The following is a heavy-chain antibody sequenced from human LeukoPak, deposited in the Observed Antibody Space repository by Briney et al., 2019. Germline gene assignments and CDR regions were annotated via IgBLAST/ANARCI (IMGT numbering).Heavy chain of an antibody. D-gene: IGHD3-9*01. CDR1: GFTFSSAW. V-gene: IGHV3-15*07. J-gene: IGHJ4*02. CDR2: IKSKTDGGTT. CDR3: TSLRYFDPHDY. Sequence: PGGSLRLSCAASGFTFSSAWMNWVRQAPGKGLEWVGRIKSKTDGGTTDYAAPVKGRFTISRDDSKNTLYLQMNSLKTEDTAVYYCTSLRYFDPHDYWGQGTLVTVSS.